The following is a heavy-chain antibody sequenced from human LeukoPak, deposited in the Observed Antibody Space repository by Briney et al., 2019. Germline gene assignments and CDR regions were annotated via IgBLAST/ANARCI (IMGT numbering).Heavy chain of an antibody. J-gene: IGHJ2*01. CDR1: GGSFSGYY. CDR3: ARGRTGFWSGPRYFDL. CDR2: INHSGST. D-gene: IGHD3-3*01. Sequence: PSETLSLTCAVYGGSFSGYYWSWIRQPPGKGLEWIGEINHSGSTNYNPSLKSRVTISVDTSKSQFSLKLSSVTAADTAVYYCARGRTGFWSGPRYFDLWGRGTLVTVSS. V-gene: IGHV4-34*01.